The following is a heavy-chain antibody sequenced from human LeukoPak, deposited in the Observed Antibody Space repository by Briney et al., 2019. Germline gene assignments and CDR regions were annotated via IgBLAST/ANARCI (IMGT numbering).Heavy chain of an antibody. CDR1: GYSFSGYY. D-gene: IGHD3-10*01. Sequence: ASVKVSCKASGYSFSGYYMHWVRQAPGQGLEWMGWINPNSGGTNYAQKFQGRVTMTRDTSVSTAYMEVTSLRSDDTAVYYCARERPRGVGGFDPWGQGTLVTVSS. V-gene: IGHV1-2*02. J-gene: IGHJ5*02. CDR2: INPNSGGT. CDR3: ARERPRGVGGFDP.